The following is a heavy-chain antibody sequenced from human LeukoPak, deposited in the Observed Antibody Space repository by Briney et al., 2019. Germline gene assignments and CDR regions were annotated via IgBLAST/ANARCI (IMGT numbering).Heavy chain of an antibody. CDR2: INWNSGSI. Sequence: GGSLRLSCAASGFTFDDYAMHCVRQTPGKGLEWISGINWNSGSIGYADSVKGRFTISRDNAKNSLYLQMNSLRAEDTALYYCAKDNGDYGDPRGAFDVWGQGTMVTVSS. CDR1: GFTFDDYA. D-gene: IGHD4-17*01. J-gene: IGHJ3*01. V-gene: IGHV3-9*01. CDR3: AKDNGDYGDPRGAFDV.